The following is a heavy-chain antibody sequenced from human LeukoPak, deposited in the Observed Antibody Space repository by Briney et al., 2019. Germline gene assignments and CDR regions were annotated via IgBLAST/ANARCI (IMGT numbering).Heavy chain of an antibody. CDR2: IIPILGIA. D-gene: IGHD6-19*01. Sequence: SVKVSCKASGGTFSSYAISWVRQAPGQGLEWMGRIIPILGIANYAQKFQGRVTITADESTSTAYMELSSLRSEDTAVYYCARDLAGVAVAGTRAPYYYYGMDVWGQGTTVTVSS. J-gene: IGHJ6*02. V-gene: IGHV1-69*04. CDR3: ARDLAGVAVAGTRAPYYYYGMDV. CDR1: GGTFSSYA.